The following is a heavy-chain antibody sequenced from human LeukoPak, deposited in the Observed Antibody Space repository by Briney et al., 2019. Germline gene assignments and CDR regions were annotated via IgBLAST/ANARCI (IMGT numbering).Heavy chain of an antibody. J-gene: IGHJ5*02. Sequence: SETLSLTCTVSGGSISSYYWSWIQQPTGKGLEWIGRIYTSGSTNYNPSLKSRVTMSVDTSKNQFSLKLSSVTAADTAVYYCARDSGWDEDYGSGSPSFDPWGQGTLVTVSS. CDR2: IYTSGST. CDR3: ARDSGWDEDYGSGSPSFDP. V-gene: IGHV4-4*07. CDR1: GGSISSYY. D-gene: IGHD3-10*01.